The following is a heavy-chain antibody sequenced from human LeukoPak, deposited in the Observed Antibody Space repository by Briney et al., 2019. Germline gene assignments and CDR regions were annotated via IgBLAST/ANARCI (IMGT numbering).Heavy chain of an antibody. V-gene: IGHV3-21*01. Sequence: NWVRPAPGKGLEWGSSISSSGTYIYYADSVKGRFTISRDNAKNSLYLQMNSLRAEDTAVYYCAREPFWSGYFANLHFDYWGQGTLVTVSS. CDR2: ISSSGTYI. J-gene: IGHJ4*02. CDR3: AREPFWSGYFANLHFDY. D-gene: IGHD3-3*01.